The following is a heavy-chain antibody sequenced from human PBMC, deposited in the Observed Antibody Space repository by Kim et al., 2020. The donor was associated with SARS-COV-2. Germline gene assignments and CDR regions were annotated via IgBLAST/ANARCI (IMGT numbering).Heavy chain of an antibody. CDR2: IYYSGST. D-gene: IGHD5-12*01. Sequence: SETLSLTCTVAGGSISSYYWSWIRQPPGKGLEWIGYIYYSGSTNYNPSLKSRVTISVDTSKNQFPLKLSAVTAADTAVYYCARTRGYSGEDYPCDYYYG. CDR1: GGSISSYY. CDR3: ARTRGYSGEDYPCDYYYG. J-gene: IGHJ6*01. V-gene: IGHV4-59*13.